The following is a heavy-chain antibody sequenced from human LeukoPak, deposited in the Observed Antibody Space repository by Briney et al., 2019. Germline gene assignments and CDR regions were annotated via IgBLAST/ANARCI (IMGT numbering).Heavy chain of an antibody. J-gene: IGHJ4*02. Sequence: GASVKVSCKASGYTFTSYGVSWVRQAPGQGLEWMGWINPNSGGTNYAQKFQGRVTMTRDTSISTAYMELSRLRSDDTAVYYCARSWIQLWFRPDYWGQGTLVTVSS. CDR1: GYTFTSYG. CDR3: ARSWIQLWFRPDY. V-gene: IGHV1-2*02. CDR2: INPNSGGT. D-gene: IGHD5-18*01.